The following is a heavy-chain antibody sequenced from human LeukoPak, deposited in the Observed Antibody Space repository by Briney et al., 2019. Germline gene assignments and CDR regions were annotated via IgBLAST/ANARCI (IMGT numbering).Heavy chain of an antibody. V-gene: IGHV4-34*01. CDR2: INHSGST. D-gene: IGHD4-17*01. J-gene: IGHJ3*02. CDR3: ARGSGVTTVTASDAFDI. Sequence: SETLSLTCAVYGGSFSGYYWSWIRQPPGKGLEWIGEINHSGSTNYNPSLKSRVTISVDTSKNQFSLKLSSVTAADTAVYYCARGSGVTTVTASDAFDIWGQGTMVTVSS. CDR1: GGSFSGYY.